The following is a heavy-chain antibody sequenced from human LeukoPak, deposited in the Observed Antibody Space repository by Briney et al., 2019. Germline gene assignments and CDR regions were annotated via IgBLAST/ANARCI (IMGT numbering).Heavy chain of an antibody. D-gene: IGHD3-10*01. CDR3: AKDQYGSGSFDAFDI. CDR1: GFTLSSYA. V-gene: IGHV3-23*01. J-gene: IGHJ3*02. Sequence: GGSLRLSCAASGFTLSSYAMNWVRQAPGNGLEWVSAISGSGGSTYYADSVEGRFTISRDNSKNTLYLQMNSLRAEDTAVYYCAKDQYGSGSFDAFDIWGQGTMVTVSS. CDR2: ISGSGGST.